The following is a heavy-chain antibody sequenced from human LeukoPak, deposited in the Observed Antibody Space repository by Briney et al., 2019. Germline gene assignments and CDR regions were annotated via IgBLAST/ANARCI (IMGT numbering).Heavy chain of an antibody. CDR1: GFTFSSYA. J-gene: IGHJ6*02. V-gene: IGHV3-23*01. Sequence: GGSLRLSCAASGFTFSSYAMSWVRQAPGKGLEWVSAISGSGGSTYYADSVKGRFTISRDNSKNTLYLQMNGLRAEDTAVYYCAKATLGLAVTSKVYGMDVWGQGTTVTVSS. CDR3: AKATLGLAVTSKVYGMDV. CDR2: ISGSGGST. D-gene: IGHD4-17*01.